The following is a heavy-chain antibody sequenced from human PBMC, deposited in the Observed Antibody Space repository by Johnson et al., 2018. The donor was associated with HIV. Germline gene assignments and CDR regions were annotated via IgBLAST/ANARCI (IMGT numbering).Heavy chain of an antibody. Sequence: EVQLVESGGGLVQPGGSLRLSCAASGFTFSSYWMNWVRQAPGKGLEWVSGISWNSGSIGYADSVKGRFTISRDNAKNSLYLQMNSLRAEDTALYYCAKDLMSFIVGANDAFDIWGQGTMVTVSS. V-gene: IGHV3-9*01. CDR1: GFTFSSYW. CDR3: AKDLMSFIVGANDAFDI. CDR2: ISWNSGSI. D-gene: IGHD1-26*01. J-gene: IGHJ3*02.